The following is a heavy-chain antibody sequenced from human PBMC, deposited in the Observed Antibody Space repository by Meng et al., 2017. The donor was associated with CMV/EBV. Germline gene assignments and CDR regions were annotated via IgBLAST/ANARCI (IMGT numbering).Heavy chain of an antibody. CDR2: IIPIFGTA. Sequence: SVKVSCKASGGTFSSYAISWVRQAPGQGLEWMGGIIPIFGTANYAQKFQGRVTITTDESTSTAYMELSSLGSEDTAVYYCAVPDTNSSTPNYYYYGMDVWGQGTTVTVSS. D-gene: IGHD6-13*01. CDR3: AVPDTNSSTPNYYYYGMDV. CDR1: GGTFSSYA. V-gene: IGHV1-69*05. J-gene: IGHJ6*02.